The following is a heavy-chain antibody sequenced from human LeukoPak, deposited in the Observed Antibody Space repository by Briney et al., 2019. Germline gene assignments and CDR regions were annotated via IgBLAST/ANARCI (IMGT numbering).Heavy chain of an antibody. V-gene: IGHV1-69*13. CDR3: ARVWNRALGN. CDR1: GGTFSSYA. CDR2: IIPIFGTA. Sequence: GASVKVSCKASGGTFSSYAISWVRQAPGQGLEWMGGIIPIFGTANYAQKFQGRVTITADESTSTAYMELSSLRSEDTAVYYCARVWNRALGNWGQGTLVTVSS. D-gene: IGHD1-1*01. J-gene: IGHJ4*02.